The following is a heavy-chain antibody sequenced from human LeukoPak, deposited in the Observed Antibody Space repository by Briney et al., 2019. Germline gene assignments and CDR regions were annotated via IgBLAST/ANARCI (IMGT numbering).Heavy chain of an antibody. CDR1: GYTFTSYD. V-gene: IGHV1-8*01. CDR3: AADLYSSSSSYYYYMDI. D-gene: IGHD6-6*01. J-gene: IGHJ6*03. Sequence: ASVKVSCKASGYTFTSYDINRVRQATGQGLEWMGWMNPNSGNTGYAQKFQGRVTMTRNTSISTAYMELSSLRSEDTAVYYCAADLYSSSSSYYYYMDIWGKGTAVTVSS. CDR2: MNPNSGNT.